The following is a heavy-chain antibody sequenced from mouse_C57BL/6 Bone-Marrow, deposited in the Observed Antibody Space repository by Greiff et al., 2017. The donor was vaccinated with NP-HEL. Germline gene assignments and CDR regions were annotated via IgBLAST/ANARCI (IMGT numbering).Heavy chain of an antibody. D-gene: IGHD1-1*01. V-gene: IGHV1-18*01. J-gene: IGHJ3*01. CDR2: INPNNGGT. CDR3: ARRGGYYGSSYTWFAY. CDR1: GYTFTDYN. Sequence: EVQRVESGPELVKPGASVKIPCKASGYTFTDYNMDWVKQSHGKSLEWIGDINPNNGGTIYNQKFKGKATLTVDKSSSTAYMELRSLTSEDTAVYYCARRGGYYGSSYTWFAYWGQGTLVTVSA.